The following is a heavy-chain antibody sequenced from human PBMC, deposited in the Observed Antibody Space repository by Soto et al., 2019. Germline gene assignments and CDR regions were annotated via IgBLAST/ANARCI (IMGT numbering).Heavy chain of an antibody. J-gene: IGHJ5*02. CDR2: INHSGST. CDR3: ARGGYGSGLNWFDP. CDR1: GGSFSGYF. Sequence: SETLSLTCAVYGGSFSGYFWSWRRQPPIKGLDWIGEINHSGSTNYNPSLKSRVTISVDTSKNQFSLKLSSVTAADTAVYYCARGGYGSGLNWFDPWGQGTLVTVSS. D-gene: IGHD3-10*01. V-gene: IGHV4-34*01.